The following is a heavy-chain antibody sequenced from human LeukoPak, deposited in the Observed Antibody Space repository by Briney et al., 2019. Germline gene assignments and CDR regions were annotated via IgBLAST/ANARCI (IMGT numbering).Heavy chain of an antibody. D-gene: IGHD3-10*01. CDR3: ARDWHRGSVDV. CDR2: IYYSGSS. Sequence: SETLSLTCTVSGGSISSYYWSWIRHPPGKGLEWIGYIYYSGSSSYNPSLKSRVTISVDTSKNQLSLKLSSVTAADTAVYYCARDWHRGSVDVWGKGTTVTVSS. J-gene: IGHJ6*04. CDR1: GGSISSYY. V-gene: IGHV4-59*01.